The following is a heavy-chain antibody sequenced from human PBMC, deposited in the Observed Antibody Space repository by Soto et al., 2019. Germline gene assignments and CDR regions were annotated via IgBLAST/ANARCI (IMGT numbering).Heavy chain of an antibody. D-gene: IGHD4-17*01. J-gene: IGHJ3*02. CDR3: VAVTTDAFDI. CDR2: IYYSGST. Sequence: SETLSLTCTVSGGSISSGGYYWSWIRQHPGKGLEWIGYIYYSGSTYYNPSLKSRVTISVDTSKNQFSLKLSSVTAADTAVYYCVAVTTDAFDIWGQGTMVTVSS. V-gene: IGHV4-31*03. CDR1: GGSISSGGYY.